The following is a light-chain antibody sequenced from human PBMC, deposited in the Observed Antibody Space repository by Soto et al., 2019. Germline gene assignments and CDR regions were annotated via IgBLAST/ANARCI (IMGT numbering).Light chain of an antibody. CDR2: DAS. Sequence: DIQMTQSPSTLSASVGDRVTITCRASQSIGDWLAWYQQRPGKAPSLLIYDASVSASGIPTRFSGSGSGTEFTLTITGLQPDDFATYYCQQYNSYSLSTFGQGTKVEIK. CDR3: QQYNSYSLST. CDR1: QSIGDW. V-gene: IGKV1-5*01. J-gene: IGKJ2*01.